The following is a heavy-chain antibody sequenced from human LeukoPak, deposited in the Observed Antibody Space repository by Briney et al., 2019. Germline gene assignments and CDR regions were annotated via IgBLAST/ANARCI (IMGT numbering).Heavy chain of an antibody. CDR2: INPNSGGT. V-gene: IGHV1-2*04. D-gene: IGHD6-13*01. CDR3: ARMGDDRAAAGTHSAWFDP. CDR1: GYTFTSYD. Sequence: ASVKVSCKASGYTFTSYDINWVRQATGQGLEWMGWINPNSGGTNYAQKFQGWVTMTRDTSISTAYMELSRLRSDDTAVYYCARMGDDRAAAGTHSAWFDPWGQGTLVTVSS. J-gene: IGHJ5*02.